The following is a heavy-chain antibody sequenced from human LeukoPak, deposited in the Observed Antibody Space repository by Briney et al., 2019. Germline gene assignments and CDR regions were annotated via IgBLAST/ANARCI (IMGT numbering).Heavy chain of an antibody. CDR3: ARNGFFDDAGWSFDY. CDR1: GDSISSNYC. CDR2: IFHSGNT. D-gene: IGHD3-9*01. J-gene: IGHJ4*02. V-gene: IGHV4-4*02. Sequence: SETLSLTCAVSGDSISSNYCWSWVRQPPGKGLEWIGEIFHSGNTNYNPSFRSRVTISVDMSKNQFSLKLTSVTAADTAVYFCARNGFFDDAGWSFDYWGQGILVTVSS.